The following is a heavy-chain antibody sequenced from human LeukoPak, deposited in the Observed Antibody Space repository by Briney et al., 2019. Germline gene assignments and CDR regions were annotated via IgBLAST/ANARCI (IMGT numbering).Heavy chain of an antibody. D-gene: IGHD3-10*01. Sequence: ASVKVSCKASGYTFTGYYMHWVRRAPGQGLEWMGWINPNSGGTNYAQKFQGRVTMTRDTSISTAYMELSRLRSDDTAVYYCARGGLGYYYGSGSSLDYWGQGTLVTVSS. CDR1: GYTFTGYY. CDR3: ARGGLGYYYGSGSSLDY. J-gene: IGHJ4*02. CDR2: INPNSGGT. V-gene: IGHV1-2*02.